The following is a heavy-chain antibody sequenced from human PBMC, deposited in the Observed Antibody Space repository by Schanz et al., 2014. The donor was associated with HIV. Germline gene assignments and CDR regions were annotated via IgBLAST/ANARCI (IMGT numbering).Heavy chain of an antibody. Sequence: QVQLVESGGGVVQPGRSLRLSCTASGLTFSSYAMHWVRQAPGKGLEWVAVISYDGSNKNYADSVKGRFTISRDNSRDTLYLQMNSLRAEDTAVYYCAKSSRIYMAIVVEWGQGTLVTVSS. CDR1: GLTFSSYA. CDR3: AKSSRIYMAIVVE. CDR2: ISYDGSNK. J-gene: IGHJ4*02. D-gene: IGHD2-15*01. V-gene: IGHV3-30-3*02.